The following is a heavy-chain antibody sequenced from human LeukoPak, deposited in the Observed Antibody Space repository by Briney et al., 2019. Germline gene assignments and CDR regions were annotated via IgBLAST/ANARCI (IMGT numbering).Heavy chain of an antibody. Sequence: PSETLSLTCAVSGGSLSSGDYYGAWVRQPPGRGQQWIGSIYYSGTTYYNPFLKSRLTISRDTSKNQFSLKLSSVTTADTAVYFCARHASGWYTDWGQGTLVTVSS. CDR3: ARHASGWYTD. CDR2: IYYSGTT. J-gene: IGHJ1*01. D-gene: IGHD6-19*01. V-gene: IGHV4-39*01. CDR1: GGSLSSGDYY.